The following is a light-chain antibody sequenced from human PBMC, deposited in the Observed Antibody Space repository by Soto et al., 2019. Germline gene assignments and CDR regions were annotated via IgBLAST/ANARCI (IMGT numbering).Light chain of an antibody. CDR1: SSNIGAGYD. Sequence: QSVLTQPPSVSGAPGQRVTISCTGSSSNIGAGYDVSWYQQLPGTAPKFLIYGNTDRPSGVPDRFSGSKSGTSASLAITGLQAEAEADYYCQSYDSSLSGYVFGTGTQLTVL. V-gene: IGLV1-40*01. J-gene: IGLJ7*01. CDR3: QSYDSSLSGYV. CDR2: GNT.